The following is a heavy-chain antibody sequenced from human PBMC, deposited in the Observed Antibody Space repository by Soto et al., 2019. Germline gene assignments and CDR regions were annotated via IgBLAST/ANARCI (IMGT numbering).Heavy chain of an antibody. J-gene: IGHJ6*02. Sequence: GGSLRLSCVASGFTFTSYWMSWVRQAPGKGLEWVANIKGDGSEKKYVDSVKGRFTISRDNAHNSVSLQMNSLRAEDTALYYCGRDEVRNGVGVWGQGTTVTVSS. CDR2: IKGDGSEK. CDR3: GRDEVRNGVGV. V-gene: IGHV3-7*01. CDR1: GFTFTSYW.